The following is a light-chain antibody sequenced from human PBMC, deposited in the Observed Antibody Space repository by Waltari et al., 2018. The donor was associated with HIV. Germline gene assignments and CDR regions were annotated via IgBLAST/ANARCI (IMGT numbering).Light chain of an antibody. Sequence: QSALTQPPSASGSPGQSVTISCTGTSSDVGGYNFVSWYQQHPGKAPKPMFFEVTKLPSGVPARFSGSKSGNTASLTVSGLQADDEADYYCSSYAGSNNLVFGGGTKLTVL. CDR1: SSDVGGYNF. CDR2: EVT. V-gene: IGLV2-8*01. CDR3: SSYAGSNNLV. J-gene: IGLJ2*01.